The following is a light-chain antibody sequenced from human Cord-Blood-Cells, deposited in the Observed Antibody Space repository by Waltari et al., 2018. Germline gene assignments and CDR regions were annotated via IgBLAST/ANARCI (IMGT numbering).Light chain of an antibody. CDR3: CSYAGSYTLL. CDR1: SSDVGGYNY. Sequence: QFALTQPRSVSGSPGQSVTISCTGTSSDVGGYNYVSWYQQHPGKAPKLMIYDVSKRPSGVPDRFSGSKAGNAASLTISGVQAEDEADYYCCSYAGSYTLLFGGGTKLTVL. J-gene: IGLJ3*02. CDR2: DVS. V-gene: IGLV2-11*01.